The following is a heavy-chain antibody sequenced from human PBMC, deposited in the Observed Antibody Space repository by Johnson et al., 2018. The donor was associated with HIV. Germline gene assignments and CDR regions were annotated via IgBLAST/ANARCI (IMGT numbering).Heavy chain of an antibody. D-gene: IGHD3-3*01. Sequence: MQLVESGGGVVQPGRSVRLSCAASGLSFSSYGMEWVRQAPGKGLEWVAVISYDGSNKYYADSVKGRFTISRDNAKNALYVQMNSLRAEDKAVYYCARDRLMTATLFPDAVDIGGQWTMVTVSS. CDR2: ISYDGSNK. CDR1: GLSFSSYG. V-gene: IGHV3-30*19. J-gene: IGHJ3*02. CDR3: ARDRLMTATLFPDAVDI.